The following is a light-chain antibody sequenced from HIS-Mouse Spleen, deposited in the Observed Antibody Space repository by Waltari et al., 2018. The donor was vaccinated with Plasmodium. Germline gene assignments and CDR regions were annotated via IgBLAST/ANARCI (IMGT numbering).Light chain of an antibody. CDR2: YVI. CDR3: CSYAGSYTWV. J-gene: IGLJ3*02. CDR1: SSDVGGYNY. V-gene: IGLV2-11*01. Sequence: QSALTQPRSVSGSPGQSVTISCTGTSSDVGGYNYVSWDQQHPGKAPKIMIYYVIKRPSGVPDRCSGSKAGNTASLTISGLQAEDDADYYCCSYAGSYTWVFGGGTKLTVL.